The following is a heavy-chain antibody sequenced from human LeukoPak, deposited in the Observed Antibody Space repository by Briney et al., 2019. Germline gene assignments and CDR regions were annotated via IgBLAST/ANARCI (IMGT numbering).Heavy chain of an antibody. D-gene: IGHD4-17*01. J-gene: IGHJ4*02. CDR3: AKDPAMYGDYPIFDY. Sequence: PGGSLRLSCAASGFTFSSYGMHWVRQAPGKGLEWVAVISYDGSNKYYADSVKGRFTISRDNSKNTLYLQMNSLRAEGTAVYYCAKDPAMYGDYPIFDYWGQGTLVTVSS. CDR2: ISYDGSNK. V-gene: IGHV3-30*18. CDR1: GFTFSSYG.